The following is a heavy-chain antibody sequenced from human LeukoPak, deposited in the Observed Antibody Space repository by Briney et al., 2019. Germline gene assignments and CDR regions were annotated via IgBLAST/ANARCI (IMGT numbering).Heavy chain of an antibody. D-gene: IGHD3-10*01. CDR3: ARVPLLRFGELVYYYGMDV. Sequence: SETLSLTCTASGGSISSYYWSWIRQPPGKGLEWIGYIYYSGSTNYNPSLKSRVTISVDTSKNQFSLKLSSVTAADTAVYYCARVPLLRFGELVYYYGMDVWGQGTTVTVSS. CDR2: IYYSGST. V-gene: IGHV4-59*01. J-gene: IGHJ6*02. CDR1: GGSISSYY.